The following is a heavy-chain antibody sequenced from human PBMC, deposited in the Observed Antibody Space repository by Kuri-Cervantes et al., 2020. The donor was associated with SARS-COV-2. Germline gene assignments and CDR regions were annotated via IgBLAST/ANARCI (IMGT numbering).Heavy chain of an antibody. Sequence: GESLKISCAASGFTFSNYAMHWVRQAPGKGLEWVAVISYDGSSKYYADSVKGRFTISRDNPKNTLYLQMNRLTIEDTAVYYCARVYEYVRLAWGMDVWGQGTTVTVSS. CDR3: ARVYEYVRLAWGMDV. V-gene: IGHV3-30*04. CDR2: ISYDGSSK. D-gene: IGHD2/OR15-2a*01. CDR1: GFTFSNYA. J-gene: IGHJ6*02.